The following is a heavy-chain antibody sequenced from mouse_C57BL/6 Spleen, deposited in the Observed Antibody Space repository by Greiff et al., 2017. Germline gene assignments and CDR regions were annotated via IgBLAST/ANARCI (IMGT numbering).Heavy chain of an antibody. V-gene: IGHV1-61*01. Sequence: QVQLQQPGAELVRPGSSVKLSCKASGYTFTSYWMDWVKQRPGQGLEWIGNIYPSDSETHYNQKFKDKATLTVDKSSSTAYMQLSSLTSEDSAVXYCARGPKDYYGSSYEYFDVWGTGTTVTVSS. J-gene: IGHJ1*03. CDR3: ARGPKDYYGSSYEYFDV. D-gene: IGHD1-1*01. CDR2: IYPSDSET. CDR1: GYTFTSYW.